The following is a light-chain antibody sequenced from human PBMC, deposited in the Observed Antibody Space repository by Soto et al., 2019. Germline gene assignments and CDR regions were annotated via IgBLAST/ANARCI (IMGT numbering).Light chain of an antibody. CDR1: QSVSSN. CDR2: DIS. CDR3: QQYHNWLT. J-gene: IGKJ4*01. Sequence: EIVMTQSPATLSVSLGERATLSCRASQSVSSNLAWYQQKPGQAPSLLIYDISARATGIPTRFSGSGSGTEFTLTISSLQSEDFAVYYCQQYHNWLTFGGGTKVDI. V-gene: IGKV3D-15*01.